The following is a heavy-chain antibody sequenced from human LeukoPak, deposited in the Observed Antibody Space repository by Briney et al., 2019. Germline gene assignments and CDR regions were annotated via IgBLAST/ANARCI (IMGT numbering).Heavy chain of an antibody. CDR1: GGSFSGYY. Sequence: SETLSLTCAVYGGSFSGYYWSWIRQPPGKGLERIGEINHSGSTNYNPSLKSRVTISVDTSKNQFSLKLSSVTAADTAVYYCARGIAVAGTVDYWGQGTLVTVSS. J-gene: IGHJ4*02. V-gene: IGHV4-34*01. D-gene: IGHD6-19*01. CDR2: INHSGST. CDR3: ARGIAVAGTVDY.